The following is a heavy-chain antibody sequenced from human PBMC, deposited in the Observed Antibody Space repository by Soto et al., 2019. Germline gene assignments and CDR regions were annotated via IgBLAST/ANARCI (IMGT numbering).Heavy chain of an antibody. CDR3: ARVGRGFDY. J-gene: IGHJ4*02. CDR1: GGSISSYY. CDR2: IYYSGST. Sequence: SETLSLTCTVSGGSISSYYWSWIRQPPGKGLEWIGYIYYSGSTNYNPSLKSRVTISVDTSKNQFSLKLSSVTAADTAVYYCARVGRGFDYWGQGTLVTVSS. V-gene: IGHV4-59*01. D-gene: IGHD2-15*01.